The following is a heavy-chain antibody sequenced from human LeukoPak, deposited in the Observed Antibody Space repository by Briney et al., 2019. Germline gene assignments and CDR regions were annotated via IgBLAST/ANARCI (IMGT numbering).Heavy chain of an antibody. V-gene: IGHV4-59*01. D-gene: IGHD3-3*01. Sequence: SETLSLTCTVSGGSISGWYWSWIRQPPGKGLEWIGYIYGSGYTNYNPSLKSRVTMSIDTSKNHFSLKLTSVTAADTATYYCARVYDFWSGGYMDVWGKGTTVTVSS. J-gene: IGHJ6*03. CDR2: IYGSGYT. CDR1: GGSISGWY. CDR3: ARVYDFWSGGYMDV.